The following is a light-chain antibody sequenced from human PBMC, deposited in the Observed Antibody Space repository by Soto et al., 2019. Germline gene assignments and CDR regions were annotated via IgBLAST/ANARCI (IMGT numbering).Light chain of an antibody. Sequence: QPELTQPPSVSAAPRQRVTISCSGSSSNIGNNAVNWYQQLPGKAPKLLIYFDDLLPSGVSNRFSGSKSGTSASLAISGLQSEDEADYYCAAWDGSLNAYVFGTGTKVTVL. J-gene: IGLJ1*01. CDR2: FDD. CDR3: AAWDGSLNAYV. CDR1: SSNIGNNA. V-gene: IGLV1-36*01.